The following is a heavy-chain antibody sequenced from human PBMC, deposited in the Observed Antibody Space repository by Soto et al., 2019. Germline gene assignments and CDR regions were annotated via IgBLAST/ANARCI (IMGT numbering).Heavy chain of an antibody. D-gene: IGHD3-10*01. CDR3: ARNMDYYYGPGSGNGHGF. J-gene: IGHJ6*02. CDR1: GYTFTSYY. V-gene: IGHV1-2*02. CDR2: INPKFGDT. Sequence: QVQLVQSGAEMKEPGDSVRVSCEASGYTFTSYYIHWVRQAPGQGLEWMGWINPKFGDTTYAQDFQGRVSTTRDMSISTVYMEWRRLTSDDTAIYYCARNMDYYYGPGSGNGHGFWGQGTTVTVFS.